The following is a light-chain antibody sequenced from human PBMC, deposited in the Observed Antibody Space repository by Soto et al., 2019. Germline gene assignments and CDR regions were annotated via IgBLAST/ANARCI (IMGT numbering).Light chain of an antibody. CDR2: GAS. CDR3: QHYNNWPPFT. V-gene: IGKV3-15*01. J-gene: IGKJ3*01. CDR1: QSVSSN. Sequence: EIVLTQSPATLSVSPGERATLSCRASQSVSSNLAWYQQKPGQAPRLLIYGASTRATGIPARFRGSGSGTEFTLTISSLQSEDFAVYYCQHYNNWPPFTFGPGTKVDIK.